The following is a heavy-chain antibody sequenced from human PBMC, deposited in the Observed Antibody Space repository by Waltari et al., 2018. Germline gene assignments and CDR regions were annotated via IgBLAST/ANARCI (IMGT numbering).Heavy chain of an antibody. CDR3: ATQATAVAVLGGDAFDI. D-gene: IGHD6-19*01. CDR2: IYPGDSDT. V-gene: IGHV5-51*01. J-gene: IGHJ3*02. Sequence: PGKGLEWMGIIYPGDSDTRYSPSFQGQVTISADKSISTAYLQWSSLKASDTAMYYCATQATAVAVLGGDAFDIWGQGTMVTVSS.